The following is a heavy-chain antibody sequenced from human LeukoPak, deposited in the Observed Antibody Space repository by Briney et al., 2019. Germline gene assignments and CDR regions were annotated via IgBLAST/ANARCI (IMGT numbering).Heavy chain of an antibody. CDR1: GGSISSGGYY. V-gene: IGHV4-31*03. CDR3: ARDAREGAFDI. J-gene: IGHJ3*02. Sequence: PSETLSLTCTVSGGSISSGGYYWSWIRQHPGKGLEWIGYIYYSGSTYYNPSLKSRVTISVDTSKNQFSLKLSSVTAADTAVYYCARDAREGAFDIWGQGTMVTVSS. CDR2: IYYSGST.